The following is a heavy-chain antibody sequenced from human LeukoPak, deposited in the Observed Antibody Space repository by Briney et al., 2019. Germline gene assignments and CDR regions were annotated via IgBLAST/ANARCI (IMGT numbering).Heavy chain of an antibody. CDR3: ARDSAAAGNYYYGMDV. J-gene: IGHJ6*02. CDR1: GYTFTTNG. Sequence: ASVKVSCKTSGYTFTTNGISWVRQAPGQGLEWMGWINPNSGGTNYAQKFQGWVTMTRDTSISTAYMELSRLRSDDTAVYYCARDSAAAGNYYYGMDVWGQGTTVTVSS. D-gene: IGHD6-13*01. V-gene: IGHV1-2*04. CDR2: INPNSGGT.